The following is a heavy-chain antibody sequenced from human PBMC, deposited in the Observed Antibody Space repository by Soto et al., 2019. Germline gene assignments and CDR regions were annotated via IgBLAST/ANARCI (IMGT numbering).Heavy chain of an antibody. V-gene: IGHV4-39*01. D-gene: IGHD3-22*01. CDR3: ARHSDMITMTPFQYYFDY. Sequence: SETLSLTCTVSGGSISSSNYYWGWIRQPPGKGLEEIGSIYYSGSTYYNPSLKSRVTISVDTSKNQFSLKLSSVTAADTAVYYCARHSDMITMTPFQYYFDYWGQGTLVTVSS. J-gene: IGHJ4*02. CDR2: IYYSGST. CDR1: GGSISSSNYY.